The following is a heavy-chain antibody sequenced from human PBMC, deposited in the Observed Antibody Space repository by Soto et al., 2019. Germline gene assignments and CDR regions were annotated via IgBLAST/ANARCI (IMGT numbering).Heavy chain of an antibody. V-gene: IGHV3-33*01. CDR3: ARDSHVGSGWQLTADY. CDR2: IWYDGSNK. CDR1: GFTFSRYG. D-gene: IGHD6-19*01. J-gene: IGHJ4*02. Sequence: QVQLVESGGGVVQPGRSLRLSCAASGFTFSRYGMHWVRQAPGKGLEWVAVIWYDGSNKYYAESVKGRFTISRDNSKNTLYLQMNSLRAEDTAVYYCARDSHVGSGWQLTADYWGQGTLVTVSS.